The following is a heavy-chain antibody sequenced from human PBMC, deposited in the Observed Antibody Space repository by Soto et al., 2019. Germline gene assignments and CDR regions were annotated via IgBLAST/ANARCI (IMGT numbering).Heavy chain of an antibody. CDR2: INANNGNT. D-gene: IGHD5-12*01. V-gene: IGHV1-18*04. J-gene: IGHJ5*02. CDR1: GYTFTSYG. CDR3: ATSYDSGFDP. Sequence: QVQLVQSGAEVKKPGASVMVSCKASGYTFTSYGISWIRQAPGQGLEWMGWINANNGNTDYAQNCQGRVTMTTDTSTSTAYMELRSLRSDDTAVYYCATSYDSGFDPWGQGTLVSVSS.